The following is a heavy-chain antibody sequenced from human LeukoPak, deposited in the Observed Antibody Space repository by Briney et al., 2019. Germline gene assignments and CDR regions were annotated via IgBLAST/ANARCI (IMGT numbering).Heavy chain of an antibody. CDR1: GGSVSSTNW. J-gene: IGHJ4*02. CDR2: VHLDGRT. V-gene: IGHV4-4*02. CDR3: AREGGFYRPLDY. D-gene: IGHD6-25*01. Sequence: SETLYLTCGVSGGSVSSTNWRTWIRQPPEKVLEWIGDVHLDGRTNFNPSLKSRLTMSVDLSENTVSLKLTSVTAADTAVYYCAREGGFYRPLDYSGQGTLVTVSS.